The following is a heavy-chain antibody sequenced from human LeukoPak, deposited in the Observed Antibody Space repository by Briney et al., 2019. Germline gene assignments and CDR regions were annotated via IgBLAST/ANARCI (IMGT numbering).Heavy chain of an antibody. D-gene: IGHD2-2*01. V-gene: IGHV3-23*01. J-gene: IGHJ4*02. CDR3: AKASLRSYLRDIVVVPAAYDY. CDR2: ISGSGGST. CDR1: RFTFSSYA. Sequence: PGRSLRLSCAASRFTFSSYAMSWVRQAPGKGLEWVSAISGSGGSTYYADSVKGRFTISRDNSKNTLYLQMNSLRAEDTAVYYCAKASLRSYLRDIVVVPAAYDYWGQGTLVTVSS.